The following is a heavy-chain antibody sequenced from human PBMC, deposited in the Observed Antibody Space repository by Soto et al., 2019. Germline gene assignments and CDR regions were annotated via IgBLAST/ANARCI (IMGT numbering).Heavy chain of an antibody. V-gene: IGHV4-34*01. D-gene: IGHD3-3*01. CDR3: ARGVDSWSGYLF. Sequence: PSETLSLTCALYGGSFDGCYWSWIRQSPGKGLEWIGEIHHSGSTKYNPSLKSRVSLSVDTSTKQFSLKMTPMTAADRGVYYCARGVDSWSGYLFWGQGTPVTVSS. CDR2: IHHSGST. CDR1: GGSFDGCY. J-gene: IGHJ4*02.